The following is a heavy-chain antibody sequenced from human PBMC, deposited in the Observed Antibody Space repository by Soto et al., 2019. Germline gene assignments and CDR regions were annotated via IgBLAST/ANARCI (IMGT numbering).Heavy chain of an antibody. CDR2: MYYSGNT. D-gene: IGHD3-16*01. CDR3: ARHADGGGSNDFDI. CDR1: GGSVSRSGNY. Sequence: QLQMQKSGPGLVKPSDTRSLTCTVPGGSVSRSGNYWAWVRQPPGKGLEWIGSMYYSGNTHYNPSLKSRVTISVDPSKNQFYLKLSSVTAADTAFYYCARHADGGGSNDFDIWVQVIMVTVSS. V-gene: IGHV4-39*01. J-gene: IGHJ3*02.